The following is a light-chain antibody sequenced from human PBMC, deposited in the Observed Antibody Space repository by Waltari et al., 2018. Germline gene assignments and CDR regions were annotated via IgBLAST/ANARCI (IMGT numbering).Light chain of an antibody. J-gene: IGLJ3*02. CDR2: LNSDGSH. CDR1: SGHSSYA. Sequence: QLVLTQSLSASPSLGASVKLTCPLSSGHSSYAIAWQQQQPEKGPRYLMKLNSDGSHSKGDGIPDRFSGSSSGAERYLTISSLQSEDEADYYCQTWGTGIWVFGGGTKLTVL. CDR3: QTWGTGIWV. V-gene: IGLV4-69*01.